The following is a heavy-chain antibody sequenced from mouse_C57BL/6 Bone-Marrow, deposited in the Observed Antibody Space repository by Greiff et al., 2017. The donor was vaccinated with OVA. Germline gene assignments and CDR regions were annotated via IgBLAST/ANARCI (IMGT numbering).Heavy chain of an antibody. V-gene: IGHV14-4*01. CDR3: TTRGTVVAHYFDY. D-gene: IGHD1-1*01. J-gene: IGHJ2*01. CDR2: IDPENGDT. CDR1: GFNIKDDY. Sequence: VQLQQSGAELVRPGASVKLSCTASGFNIKDDYMHWVKQRPEQGLEWIGWIDPENGDTEYASKFQGKATITADTSSNTAYLQLSSLTSEDTAVYYGTTRGTVVAHYFDYWGQGTTLTVSS.